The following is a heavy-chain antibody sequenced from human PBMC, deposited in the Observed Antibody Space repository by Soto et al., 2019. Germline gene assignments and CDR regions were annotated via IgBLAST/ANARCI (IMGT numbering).Heavy chain of an antibody. Sequence: PGGPLRLTCTASAFTFSSYGMHWVRQAPGKGLEWVAVIWYDGSNKYYADSVKGRFTISGDNSKNTLYLQMNSLGAEDTAVYYCARDLGYCISTSCPRGGMDVWGQGTTVTVS. J-gene: IGHJ6*02. CDR1: AFTFSSYG. CDR2: IWYDGSNK. D-gene: IGHD2-2*01. CDR3: ARDLGYCISTSCPRGGMDV. V-gene: IGHV3-33*01.